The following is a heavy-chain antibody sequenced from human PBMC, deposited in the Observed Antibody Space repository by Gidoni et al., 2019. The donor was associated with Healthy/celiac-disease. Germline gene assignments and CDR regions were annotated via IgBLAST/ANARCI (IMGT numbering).Heavy chain of an antibody. J-gene: IGHJ4*02. CDR3: AADVGSIVGAMGYFDY. CDR2: IVVGSGNT. CDR1: GFTFTSSA. Sequence: QMQLVQSGPEVKKPGTSVKVSCKAAGFTFTSSAVQWVRQARGQRLEWIGWIVVGSGNTNYAQKFQERVTITRDMSTSTAYMELSSLRSEDTAVYYCAADVGSIVGAMGYFDYWGQGTLVTVSS. D-gene: IGHD1-26*01. V-gene: IGHV1-58*01.